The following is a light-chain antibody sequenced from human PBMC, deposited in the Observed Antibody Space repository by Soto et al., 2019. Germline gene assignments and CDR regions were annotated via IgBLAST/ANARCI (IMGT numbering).Light chain of an antibody. CDR3: QQDCSSPWT. CDR1: QRVSSTY. CDR2: GAS. V-gene: IGKV3-20*01. Sequence: EMEATKCPATRHSSNGHGATLSCRASQRVSSTYLAWYQHKPGRPPRLLIYGASSMATGVPDRFSGGGSGTDFTLTISSLEPEDFAAYHCQQDCSSPWTFGQGTKVDIK. J-gene: IGKJ1*01.